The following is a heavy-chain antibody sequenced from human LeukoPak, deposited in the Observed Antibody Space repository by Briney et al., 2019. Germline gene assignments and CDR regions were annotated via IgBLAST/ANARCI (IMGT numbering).Heavy chain of an antibody. CDR3: ARSGSGWYVGTDY. J-gene: IGHJ4*02. CDR1: RYTFTDYY. CDR2: SNPNIGGT. D-gene: IGHD6-19*01. V-gene: IGHV1-2*06. Sequence: SSVKVSCKASRYTFTDYYMHWVRQAPRQWLEWMGRSNPNIGGTKYAQKSHSRATMTSDTTISRAYMELSTLRSDDTAVYYCARSGSGWYVGTDYWGQGTLSPSPQ.